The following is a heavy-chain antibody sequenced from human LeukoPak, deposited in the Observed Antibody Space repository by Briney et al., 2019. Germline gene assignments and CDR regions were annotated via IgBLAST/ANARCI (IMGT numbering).Heavy chain of an antibody. J-gene: IGHJ4*02. Sequence: PSETLSLTCTVSGGSISSGSYYWSWIRQPAGKGLEWIGRIYTSGSTNYNPSLKSRVTISVDTSKNQFSLKLSSVTAADTAVYYCARVVVVPAAELYYFDYWGQGTLVTVSS. D-gene: IGHD2-2*01. CDR3: ARVVVVPAAELYYFDY. CDR1: GGSISSGSYY. V-gene: IGHV4-61*02. CDR2: IYTSGST.